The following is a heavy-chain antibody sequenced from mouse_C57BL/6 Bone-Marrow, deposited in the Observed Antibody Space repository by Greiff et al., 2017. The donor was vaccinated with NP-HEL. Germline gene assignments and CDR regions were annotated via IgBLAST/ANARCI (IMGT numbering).Heavy chain of an antibody. CDR3: ARRGYGSSSHCDV. CDR1: GFTFSDYY. Sequence: EVKLVESGGGLVQPGGSLKLSCAASGFTFSDYYMYWVRQTPEKRLEWVAYISNGGGSTYYPDTVKGRFTISRDNAKNTLYLQMSRLKSEDTAMYYCARRGYGSSSHCDVWGTGTTVTVSS. V-gene: IGHV5-12*01. D-gene: IGHD1-1*01. J-gene: IGHJ1*03. CDR2: ISNGGGST.